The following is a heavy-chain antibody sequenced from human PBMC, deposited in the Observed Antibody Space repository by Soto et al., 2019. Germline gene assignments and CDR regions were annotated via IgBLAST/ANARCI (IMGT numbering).Heavy chain of an antibody. J-gene: IGHJ4*02. Sequence: HPGGSLRLSCAASGFIFSSYGMHWARQAPGKGLEWVAVISFDGSIKYYADSVKGRFTISRDNSKNTLYLQMNSLRAEDTAVYYCAKDDVSGSSTMIVQANWGQGTLVTVSS. V-gene: IGHV3-30*18. CDR2: ISFDGSIK. D-gene: IGHD3-22*01. CDR3: AKDDVSGSSTMIVQAN. CDR1: GFIFSSYG.